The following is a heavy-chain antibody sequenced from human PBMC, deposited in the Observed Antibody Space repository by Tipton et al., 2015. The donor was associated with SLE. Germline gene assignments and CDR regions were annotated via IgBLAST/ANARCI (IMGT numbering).Heavy chain of an antibody. CDR1: GDTFNTYW. CDR2: IYVGDSDS. D-gene: IGHD4-23*01. CDR3: ARLAVGKIGMRDAFDL. V-gene: IGHV5-51*03. Sequence: GQLVQSGAEAKKPGESLKISCKGSGDTFNTYWIAWVRQKPGKGLEWMGTIYVGDSDSKYNPSLQGQVTMSVDKSITTAYLQWRGLRASDTATYYCARLAVGKIGMRDAFDLWGHGTMVAVSS. J-gene: IGHJ3*01.